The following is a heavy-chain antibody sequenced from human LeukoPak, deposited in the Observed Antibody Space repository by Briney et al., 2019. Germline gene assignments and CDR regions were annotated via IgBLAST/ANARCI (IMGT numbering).Heavy chain of an antibody. CDR2: IYSGGST. CDR3: ARDYSRSPYYYYGMDV. CDR1: GFTVSSNY. D-gene: IGHD4-11*01. Sequence: PGGSLRLSCAASGFTVSSNYMSSVRQAPGKGLEWVSVIYSGGSTYYADSVKGRFTISRDNSKNTLYLQMNSLRAEDTAVYYCARDYSRSPYYYYGMDVWGQGTTVTVSS. V-gene: IGHV3-66*01. J-gene: IGHJ6*02.